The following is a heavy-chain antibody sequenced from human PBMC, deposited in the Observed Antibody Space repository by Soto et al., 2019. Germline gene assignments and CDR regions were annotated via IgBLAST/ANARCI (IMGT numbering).Heavy chain of an antibody. V-gene: IGHV4-4*07. CDR2: IYATGTT. Sequence: SETLSLTCTVSGASISGFYWSWIRKSAGKGLEWIRRIYATGTTDYNPSLKSRVMMSVDTSKKQFSLKLRSVTAADTAVYYCVRDGTKTLRDWFDPWGQGISVTVSS. D-gene: IGHD1-1*01. CDR3: VRDGTKTLRDWFDP. CDR1: GASISGFY. J-gene: IGHJ5*02.